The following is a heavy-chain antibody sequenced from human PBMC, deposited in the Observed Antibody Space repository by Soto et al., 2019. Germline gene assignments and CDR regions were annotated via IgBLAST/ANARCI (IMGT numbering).Heavy chain of an antibody. D-gene: IGHD6-25*01. CDR3: AKDRGTGLPAATG. Sequence: EVQLLESGGGLVQPGWSLRLSCAASGFTFSSYAMSWVRQAPGKGLEGVSAISGSGGSTYYADSVKGRVTISRDTSKHTRYLQMNSLRAEATAVYYFAKDRGTGLPAATGWGQGTLVTVSS. J-gene: IGHJ4*02. CDR1: GFTFSSYA. CDR2: ISGSGGST. V-gene: IGHV3-23*01.